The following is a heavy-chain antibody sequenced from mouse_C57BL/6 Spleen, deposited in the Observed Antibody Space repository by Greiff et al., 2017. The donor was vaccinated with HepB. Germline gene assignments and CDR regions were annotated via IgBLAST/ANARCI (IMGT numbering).Heavy chain of an antibody. Sequence: DVMLVESGEGLVKPGGSLKLSCAASGFTFSSYAMSWVRQTPEKRLEWVAYISSGGDYIYYADTVKGRFTISRDNARNTLYLQMSSLKSEDTAMYYCTRDYWDGWYFDVWGTGTTVTVSS. CDR1: GFTFSSYA. D-gene: IGHD4-1*01. CDR2: ISSGGDYI. CDR3: TRDYWDGWYFDV. J-gene: IGHJ1*03. V-gene: IGHV5-9-1*02.